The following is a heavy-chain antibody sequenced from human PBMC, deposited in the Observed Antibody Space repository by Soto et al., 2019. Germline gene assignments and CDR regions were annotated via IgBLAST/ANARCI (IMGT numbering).Heavy chain of an antibody. J-gene: IGHJ5*01. CDR3: AISFNMVRDPNWFDS. V-gene: IGHV4-39*01. Sequence: SETLSLTCAVSGGSISSNIYYWGWIRQPPGKGLEWIGSIYNSGRTYHNPSLKSRVTISVDTSKNQFSLKLRSVTAADTAVYYCAISFNMVRDPNWFDSWGRGTLVTVSS. CDR2: IYNSGRT. CDR1: GGSISSNIYY. D-gene: IGHD3-10*01.